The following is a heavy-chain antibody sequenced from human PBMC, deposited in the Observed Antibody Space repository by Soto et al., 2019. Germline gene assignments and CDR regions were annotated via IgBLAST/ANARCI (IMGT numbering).Heavy chain of an antibody. J-gene: IGHJ6*03. D-gene: IGHD4-4*01. Sequence: ASVKVSCKASGYTFTSYDINWVRQATGQGLEWMGWMNPNSGNTGYAQKFQGRVTMTRNTSISTAYMELSSLRSEDTAVYYCARGRAVRYYYYMDVWGKGTTVTVS. CDR1: GYTFTSYD. CDR3: ARGRAVRYYYYMDV. V-gene: IGHV1-8*01. CDR2: MNPNSGNT.